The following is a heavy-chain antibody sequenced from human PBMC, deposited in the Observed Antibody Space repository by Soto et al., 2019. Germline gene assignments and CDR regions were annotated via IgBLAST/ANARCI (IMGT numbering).Heavy chain of an antibody. CDR2: ISGSGGST. CDR1: GFTFSSYA. D-gene: IGHD6-6*01. CDR3: AKTRIAARLGPPRGPEFDY. V-gene: IGHV3-23*01. Sequence: GGSLRLSCAASGFTFSSYAMSWVRQAPGKGLEWVSAISGSGGSTYYADSVKGRFTISRDNSKNTLYLQMNSLRAEDTAVYYCAKTRIAARLGPPRGPEFDYWGQGTLVTVSS. J-gene: IGHJ4*02.